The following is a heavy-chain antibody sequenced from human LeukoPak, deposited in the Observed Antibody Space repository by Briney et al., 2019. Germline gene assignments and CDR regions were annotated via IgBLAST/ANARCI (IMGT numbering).Heavy chain of an antibody. CDR2: IYYSGST. D-gene: IGHD3-10*01. J-gene: IGHJ3*02. V-gene: IGHV4-59*01. CDR1: GGSISSYY. CDR3: ARVPMVRGVINNHDAFDI. Sequence: SETLSLTCTVSGGSISSYYWSWIRQPPGKGLEWIGYIYYSGSTNYNPSLKSRVTISVDTSKNQFSLKLSSVTAADTAVHYCARVPMVRGVINNHDAFDIWGQGTMVTVSS.